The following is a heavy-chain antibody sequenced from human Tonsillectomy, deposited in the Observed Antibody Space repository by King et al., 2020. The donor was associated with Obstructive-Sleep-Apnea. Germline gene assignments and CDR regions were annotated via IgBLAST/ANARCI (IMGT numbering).Heavy chain of an antibody. D-gene: IGHD2-2*01. CDR1: GFTFSSYA. Sequence: VQLVESGGGLVQPGGSLRLSCAASGFTFSSYAMSWVRQAPGKGLEWVSAISGSGGSTYYADSVKGRFTISRDNSNNTLYLQMNSLRAEDTAVYYCAKDHLIVVVPAAPGYFDYWGQGTLVTVSS. CDR3: AKDHLIVVVPAAPGYFDY. V-gene: IGHV3-23*04. CDR2: ISGSGGST. J-gene: IGHJ4*02.